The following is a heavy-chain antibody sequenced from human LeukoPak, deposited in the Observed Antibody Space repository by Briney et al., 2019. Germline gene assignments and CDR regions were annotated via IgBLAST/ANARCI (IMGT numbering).Heavy chain of an antibody. CDR3: ARAFGGDSYGYYYFDY. CDR1: VYTFTGYY. D-gene: IGHD3-16*01. J-gene: IGHJ4*02. CDR2: NNPNSGGT. Sequence: ASVKVSCKASVYTFTGYYMHWVRQAPGQGLEWRGWNNPNSGGTNYAQKFQGRVTMTRDTSISTAYMELSRLRSDDTAVYYCARAFGGDSYGYYYFDYWGQGTLVTVSS. V-gene: IGHV1-2*02.